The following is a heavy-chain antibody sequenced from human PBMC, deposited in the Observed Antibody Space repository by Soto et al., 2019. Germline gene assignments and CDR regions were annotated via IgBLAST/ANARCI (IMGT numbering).Heavy chain of an antibody. Sequence: AGGSLRLSCAASGFTFTRYSMNWVRQAPGKGLEWVSSISSTTNYIYYGDSMKGRFTISRDNAKNSLYLEMNSLRAEDTAVYYCARESEDLTSNFDYWGQGTLVTVSS. V-gene: IGHV3-21*06. CDR3: ARESEDLTSNFDY. CDR2: ISSTTNYI. J-gene: IGHJ4*02. CDR1: GFTFTRYS.